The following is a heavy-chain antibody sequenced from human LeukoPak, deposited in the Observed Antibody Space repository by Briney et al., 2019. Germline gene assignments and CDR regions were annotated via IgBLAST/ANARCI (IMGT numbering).Heavy chain of an antibody. Sequence: PSETLSLTCTVSGGSISSGGYYWSWIRQPPGKGLEWIGYIYHSGSTYFNPSLKSRVTISVDRSKNQFSLKLSSVTAADTAVYYCARDRQWWRVNIWGQGTMVTVSS. J-gene: IGHJ3*02. D-gene: IGHD2-15*01. CDR1: GGSISSGGYY. CDR2: IYHSGST. V-gene: IGHV4-30-2*01. CDR3: ARDRQWWRVNI.